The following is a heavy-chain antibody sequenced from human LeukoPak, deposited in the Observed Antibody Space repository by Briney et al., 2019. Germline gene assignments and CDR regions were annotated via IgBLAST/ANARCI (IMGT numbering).Heavy chain of an antibody. V-gene: IGHV1-2*02. D-gene: IGHD3-10*01. CDR1: GYTFTGYY. CDR2: INPNSGGT. CDR3: ARDLYYYASGSYARPYYFDY. J-gene: IGHJ4*02. Sequence: ASVKVSCKASGYTFTGYYIHWVRQAPGQGLEWMGWINPNSGGTNYARKFQGRVTMTRDTSISTAYMELSRLTSDDTAVYYCARDLYYYASGSYARPYYFDYWGQGTLVTVSS.